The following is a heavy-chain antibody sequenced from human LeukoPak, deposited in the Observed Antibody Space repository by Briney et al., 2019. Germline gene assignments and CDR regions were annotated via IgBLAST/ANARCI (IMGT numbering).Heavy chain of an antibody. V-gene: IGHV3-7*04. D-gene: IGHD3/OR15-3a*01. Sequence: PGGSLRLSCAASKFTFSDYWMTCVRQAPGKGPEWVAYMNQFGTEIKYLDSVKGRFTISRDNAKNSLYLWMTSLRADDTAVYYCARGTYYYEFWGQGTLVTVSS. CDR3: ARGTYYYEF. CDR1: KFTFSDYW. J-gene: IGHJ4*02. CDR2: MNQFGTEI.